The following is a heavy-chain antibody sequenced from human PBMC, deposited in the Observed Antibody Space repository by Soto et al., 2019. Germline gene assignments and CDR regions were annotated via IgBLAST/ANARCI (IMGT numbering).Heavy chain of an antibody. Sequence: QLQLQESGPGLVKPSETLSLTCTVSGGSISSSSYYWGWIRQPPGKGLEWIGSIYYSGSTYYNPSPNRRVTIPVDTSKTQFSLKLSSVTAADTAVYYCAAGYSRSCCAFDIWGQGTMVTVSS. J-gene: IGHJ3*02. CDR1: GGSISSSSYY. CDR2: IYYSGST. V-gene: IGHV4-39*01. CDR3: AAGYSRSCCAFDI. D-gene: IGHD6-13*01.